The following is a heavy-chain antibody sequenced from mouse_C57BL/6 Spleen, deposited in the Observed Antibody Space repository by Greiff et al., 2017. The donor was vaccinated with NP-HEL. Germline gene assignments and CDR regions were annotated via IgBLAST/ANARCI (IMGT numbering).Heavy chain of an antibody. CDR2: ITHGGET. V-gene: IGHV12-3*01. Sequence: VQLQQSGPGLVKPSQSLFLTCSITGFPITSGYYWIWIRQPPGKPLEWMGYITHGGETFYNPPLPSPISITRETSKNQFFLQLNSVTTEDTAMYYCAGDRLGYWYFDVWGTGTTVTVSS. CDR3: AGDRLGYWYFDV. CDR1: GFPITSGYY. J-gene: IGHJ1*03.